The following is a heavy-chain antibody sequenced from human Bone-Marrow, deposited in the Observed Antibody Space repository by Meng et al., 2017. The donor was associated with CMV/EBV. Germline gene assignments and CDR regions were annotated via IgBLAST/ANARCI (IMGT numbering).Heavy chain of an antibody. J-gene: IGHJ4*02. D-gene: IGHD1-1*01. CDR2: ISYDGSDK. CDR3: AAEYQLLNTPYFEY. V-gene: IGHV3-30*14. Sequence: SCAASGFIFSNYAMHWVRQAPGKGLEWVAAISYDGSDKRYGDSVKGRFTVSRDDSENTLFLQLSSLGAEDTAVYYCAAEYQLLNTPYFEYWGLGTVVTVSS. CDR1: GFIFSNYA.